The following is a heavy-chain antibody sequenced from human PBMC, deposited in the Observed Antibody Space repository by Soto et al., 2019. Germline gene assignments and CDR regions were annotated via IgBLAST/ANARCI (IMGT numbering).Heavy chain of an antibody. V-gene: IGHV4-34*01. CDR2: INHSGST. Sequence: SETLSLTCAVYGGSFSGYYWSWIRQPPGKGLEWIGEINHSGSTNYNPSLKSRVTISVDTSKNQFSLKLSSVTAADTAVYYCARTNWRNSLDYWGQGTLVTVSS. CDR1: GGSFSGYY. CDR3: ARTNWRNSLDY. J-gene: IGHJ4*02. D-gene: IGHD1-1*01.